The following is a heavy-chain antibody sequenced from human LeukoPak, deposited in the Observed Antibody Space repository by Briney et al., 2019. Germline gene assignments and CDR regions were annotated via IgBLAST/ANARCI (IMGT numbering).Heavy chain of an antibody. J-gene: IGHJ6*02. V-gene: IGHV1-69*13. CDR2: IIPIFGTA. D-gene: IGHD2-15*01. CDR1: GGTFSSYA. Sequence: SVNVSCKASGGTFSSYAISWVRQAPGQGLEWMGGIIPIFGTANYAQKFQGRVTITADESTSTAYMELSSLRSEDTAVYYCARAQDIVVVVAASHYYYYGMDVWGQGTTVTVSS. CDR3: ARAQDIVVVVAASHYYYYGMDV.